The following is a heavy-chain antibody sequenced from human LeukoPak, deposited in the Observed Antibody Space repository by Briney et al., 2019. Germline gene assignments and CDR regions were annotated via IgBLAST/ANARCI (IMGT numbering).Heavy chain of an antibody. CDR2: ISGSGGST. D-gene: IGHD2-15*01. CDR3: AKKSGGTAYYFDY. J-gene: IGHJ4*02. V-gene: IGHV3-23*01. CDR1: GFTFSSSA. Sequence: GGSLRLSCAASGFTFSSSAMSWVRQAPGKGLEWVSAISGSGGSTYYADSVKGRFTISRDNSKNTLYLQMNSLRAEDTAVCYCAKKSGGTAYYFDYWGQGTLVTVSS.